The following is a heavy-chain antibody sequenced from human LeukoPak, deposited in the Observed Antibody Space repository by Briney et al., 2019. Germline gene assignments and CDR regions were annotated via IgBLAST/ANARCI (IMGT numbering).Heavy chain of an antibody. V-gene: IGHV1-46*01. CDR2: INPSGGST. CDR3: AREAVTMVRGSQPNYFGY. D-gene: IGHD3-10*01. J-gene: IGHJ4*02. Sequence: GASVKVSCKASGYTFTSYYMHWVRQAPGQGLEWMGIINPSGGSTSYAQKFQGRVTMTRDMSTSTVYMELSSLRSEDTAVYYCAREAVTMVRGSQPNYFGYWGQGTLVTVSS. CDR1: GYTFTSYY.